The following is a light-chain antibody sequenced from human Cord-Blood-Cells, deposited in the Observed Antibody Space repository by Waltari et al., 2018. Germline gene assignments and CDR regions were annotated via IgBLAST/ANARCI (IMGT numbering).Light chain of an antibody. J-gene: IGLJ2*01. Sequence: SSELTQDPAVSVALGQTVGITWHGDSLRSYYASWYQQKPGQAPILVIYGKNNQPSGIPDRLSGSSSGNTASLTITGAQAEDEADYYCNSRDSSGNHVVFGGGTKLTVL. CDR1: SLRSYY. V-gene: IGLV3-19*01. CDR3: NSRDSSGNHVV. CDR2: GKN.